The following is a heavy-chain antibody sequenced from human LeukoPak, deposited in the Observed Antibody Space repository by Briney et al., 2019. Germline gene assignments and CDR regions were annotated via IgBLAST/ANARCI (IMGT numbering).Heavy chain of an antibody. V-gene: IGHV3-15*01. CDR3: TTLPYYYDSSGYYFDY. CDR2: IKSKTDGGTT. J-gene: IGHJ4*02. Sequence: GGSLRLSCAASGFTFSNAWMSWVRQAPGKGLEWVVRIKSKTDGGTTDYAAPVKGRFTISRDDSKNTLYLQMNSLKTEDTAVYYCTTLPYYYDSSGYYFDYWGQGTLVTVSS. CDR1: GFTFSNAW. D-gene: IGHD3-22*01.